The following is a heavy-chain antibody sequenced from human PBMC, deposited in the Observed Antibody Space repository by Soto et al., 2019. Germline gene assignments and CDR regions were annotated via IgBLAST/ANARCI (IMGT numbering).Heavy chain of an antibody. CDR1: GFTFSSYA. Sequence: GRSPSPSCAASGFTFSSYAMHWVRQAPGKGLEWVAVISYDGRNKCYAASVKGRFTIARDNSKSTLYRRMDSLITEDTAVYYCANSPIAYSSPFVNWGQGFLLTV. V-gene: IGHV3-30-3*02. CDR2: ISYDGRNK. D-gene: IGHD6-6*01. J-gene: IGHJ4*02. CDR3: ANSPIAYSSPFVN.